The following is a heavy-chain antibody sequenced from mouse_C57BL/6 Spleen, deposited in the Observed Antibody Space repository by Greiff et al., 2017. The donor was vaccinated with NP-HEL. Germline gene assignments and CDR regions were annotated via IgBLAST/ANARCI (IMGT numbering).Heavy chain of an antibody. J-gene: IGHJ3*01. V-gene: IGHV1-22*01. CDR3: ARDSLNYGSSPWFAY. CDR2: INPNNGGT. Sequence: VQLQQSGPELVKPGASVKMSCKASGYTFTDYNMHWVKQSHGKSLEWIGYINPNNGGTSYNQKFKGKATLTVNKSSSTAYMELRSLTSEDSAVYYCARDSLNYGSSPWFAYWGQGTLVTVSA. D-gene: IGHD1-1*01. CDR1: GYTFTDYN.